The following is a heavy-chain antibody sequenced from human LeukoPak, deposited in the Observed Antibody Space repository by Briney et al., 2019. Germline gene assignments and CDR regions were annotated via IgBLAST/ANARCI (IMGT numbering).Heavy chain of an antibody. D-gene: IGHD2-15*01. CDR3: ARSVEGYCRGGSCYSYSYYMDV. J-gene: IGHJ6*03. Sequence: SETLSLTCTVSGGTTSIYYWIWIRQIAGKGLEWIGRIHASGDTTYNPSLKSRVTISVDTSKNQFSLKLSSVTAADTAVYYCARSVEGYCRGGSCYSYSYYMDVWGKGTTVTVSS. V-gene: IGHV4-4*07. CDR1: GGTTSIYY. CDR2: IHASGDT.